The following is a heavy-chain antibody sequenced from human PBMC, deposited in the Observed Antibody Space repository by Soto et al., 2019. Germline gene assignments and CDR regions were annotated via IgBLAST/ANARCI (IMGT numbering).Heavy chain of an antibody. V-gene: IGHV4-30-2*01. CDR1: GCSISSGCYS. CDR3: AAGGGLPRYY. D-gene: IGHD5-12*01. Sequence: SETLSLTCAVSGCSISSGCYSWSWIRQPPGKGLERIGYIYNSGSTYYNPSLKSRVTISVDRSKNQFSLKLSSVTAADTAVYYCAAGGGLPRYYWGQGTLVTVSS. CDR2: IYNSGST. J-gene: IGHJ4*02.